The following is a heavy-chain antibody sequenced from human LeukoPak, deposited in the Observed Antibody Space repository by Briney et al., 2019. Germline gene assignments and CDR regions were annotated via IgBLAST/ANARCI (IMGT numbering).Heavy chain of an antibody. CDR1: GGSISSYY. J-gene: IGHJ4*02. CDR3: ASKQAVAGPFDY. V-gene: IGHV4-59*12. CDR2: IYYSGST. Sequence: SETLSLTCTVSGGSISSYYWSWIRQPPGKGLEWIGYIYYSGSTNYNPSLKSRVTISVDTPKNQFSLKLSSVTAADTAVYYCASKQAVAGPFDYWGQGTLVTVSS. D-gene: IGHD6-19*01.